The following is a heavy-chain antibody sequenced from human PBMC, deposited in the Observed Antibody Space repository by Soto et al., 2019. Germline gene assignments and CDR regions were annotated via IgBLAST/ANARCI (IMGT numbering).Heavy chain of an antibody. D-gene: IGHD6-13*01. J-gene: IGHJ6*02. V-gene: IGHV3-21*01. CDR1: GFTFSSYN. CDR3: ARDLKEVAAAGTNPYYYYYYGMDV. CDR2: ISSSSSYI. Sequence: EVQLVESGGGLVKPGGSLRLSCAASGFTFSSYNMNWVRQAPGKGLEWVSSISSSSSYIYYADSVKGRFTISRDNAKNSLYLQMNSLRAEDTAVYYCARDLKEVAAAGTNPYYYYYYGMDVWGQGTTVTVSS.